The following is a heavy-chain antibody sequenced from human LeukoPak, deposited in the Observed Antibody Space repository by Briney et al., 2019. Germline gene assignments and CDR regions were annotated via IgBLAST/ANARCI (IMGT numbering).Heavy chain of an antibody. CDR2: IYYSGST. D-gene: IGHD6-13*01. V-gene: IGHV4-59*12. Sequence: PSETLSLTCTVSGGSISSYYWSWIRQPPGKGLEWIGSIYYSGSTYYNPSLESRLTISLDTSKNQFSLNLNSVTAADTAIYYCARDGAAAGQPFDYWGQGTLVTVSS. J-gene: IGHJ4*02. CDR3: ARDGAAAGQPFDY. CDR1: GGSISSYY.